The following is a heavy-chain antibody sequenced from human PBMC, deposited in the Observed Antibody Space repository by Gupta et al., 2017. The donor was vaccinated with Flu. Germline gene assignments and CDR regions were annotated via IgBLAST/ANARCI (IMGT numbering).Heavy chain of an antibody. CDR1: GASVVTSSYY. CDR2: IYYNGDA. D-gene: IGHD3-22*01. Sequence: QLQLQESGPGLVRSSETLSLTCSVSGASVVTSSYYWAWIRQPPGKGLEWIGTIYYNGDAYLNPSLRSRLTLSIEAFEDRFSLSLRSVTAADTAVYYCARLSADYIYSDSSGFYVDPWGQGALVTVSS. V-gene: IGHV4-39*01. J-gene: IGHJ5*02. CDR3: ARLSADYIYSDSSGFYVDP.